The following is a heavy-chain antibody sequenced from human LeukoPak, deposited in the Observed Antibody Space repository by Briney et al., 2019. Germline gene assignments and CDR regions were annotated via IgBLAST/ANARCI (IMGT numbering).Heavy chain of an antibody. D-gene: IGHD4-23*01. Sequence: QAGGSLRLSCAASGFTFSSYAMHWVRQAPGKGLEWVAVISYDGSNKYYADSVKGRFTISRDNSKNTLYLQMNSLRAEDTAVYYCARVHQPSDYGGNLWGSGYWGQGTLVTVSS. J-gene: IGHJ4*02. CDR2: ISYDGSNK. CDR3: ARVHQPSDYGGNLWGSGY. V-gene: IGHV3-30-3*01. CDR1: GFTFSSYA.